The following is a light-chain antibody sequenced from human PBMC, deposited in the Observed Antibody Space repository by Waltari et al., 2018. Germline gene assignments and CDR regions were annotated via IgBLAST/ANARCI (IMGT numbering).Light chain of an antibody. CDR3: AAWDDSLKGVL. CDR2: ADD. Sequence: QSVLTQTPSVSEAPRQRVTISCSGSRSNIGNNSVNWYQQVPGKATKLLVFADDLLPSGVSDRFSGSKSGTSASLAISGLRSEDEGVYFCAAWDDSLKGVLFGGGTKLTVL. V-gene: IGLV1-36*01. J-gene: IGLJ2*01. CDR1: RSNIGNNS.